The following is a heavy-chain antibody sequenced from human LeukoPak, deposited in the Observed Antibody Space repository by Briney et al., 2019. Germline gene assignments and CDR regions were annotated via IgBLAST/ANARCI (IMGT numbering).Heavy chain of an antibody. CDR1: GFTFSNFW. D-gene: IGHD4-17*01. Sequence: GGSLRLSCAASGFTFSNFWMSWVRQAPGKGLEWVANINQDGSEKYYVDSVKGRFTISRDNAKNSLYLQMNSLRAEDTAVYYCARLVTSVTDSNRGVYFHHRGQGTLVTVSS. CDR3: ARLVTSVTDSNRGVYFHH. J-gene: IGHJ1*01. CDR2: INQDGSEK. V-gene: IGHV3-7*04.